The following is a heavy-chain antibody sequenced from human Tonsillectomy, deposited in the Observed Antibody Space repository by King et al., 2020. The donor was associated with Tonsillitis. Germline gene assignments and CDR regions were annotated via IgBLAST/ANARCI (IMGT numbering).Heavy chain of an antibody. V-gene: IGHV4-59*01. Sequence: VQLQESGPGLVKPSETLSLTCTVSGGSISSYYWSWSRQPPGKGLEWIGYIYYSGSTNYNPSLKSRVTISVDTSKNQFSLKLSSVTAADTAVYYCARESDYSDSSGYYLGYFDYWGQGTLVTVSS. CDR1: GGSISSYY. J-gene: IGHJ4*02. CDR2: IYYSGST. CDR3: ARESDYSDSSGYYLGYFDY. D-gene: IGHD3-22*01.